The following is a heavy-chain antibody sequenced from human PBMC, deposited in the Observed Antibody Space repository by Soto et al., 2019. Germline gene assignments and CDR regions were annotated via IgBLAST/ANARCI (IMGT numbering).Heavy chain of an antibody. CDR3: ARERGGAIIVGVTGTFDV. V-gene: IGHV1-69*01. CDR1: GGTFSSYA. CDR2: IIALLGKA. Sequence: QVQLVQSGAEVKKPGSSVKVSCKASGGTFSSYAISWVRQAPGPGLEWMGGIIALLGKANYAEKFQGRVTITADESTSTAYMELSSLRSEDTAVYYCARERGGAIIVGVTGTFDVWGQGTLVTVSS. D-gene: IGHD3-22*01. J-gene: IGHJ3*01.